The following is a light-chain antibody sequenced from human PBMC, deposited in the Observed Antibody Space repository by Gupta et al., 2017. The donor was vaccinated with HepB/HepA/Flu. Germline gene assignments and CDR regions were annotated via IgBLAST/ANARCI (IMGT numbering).Light chain of an antibody. CDR3: SSYTTSSSVV. V-gene: IGLV2-14*01. CDR1: SSDVGRYNY. J-gene: IGLJ2*01. CDR2: DVS. Sequence: QSALTQPASVSGSPGQSITISCTGTSSDVGRYNYVSWYQQHPVKAPKLIIYDVSHRPSGVSNRFSGSKSGNTASLTISGLQPEDEAEYSCSSYTTSSSVVFGGGTELTVL.